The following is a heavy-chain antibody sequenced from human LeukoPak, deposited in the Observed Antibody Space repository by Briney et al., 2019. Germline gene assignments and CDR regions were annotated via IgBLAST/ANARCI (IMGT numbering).Heavy chain of an antibody. CDR2: IYYSGST. V-gene: IGHV4-59*08. CDR3: ARHLDSSSWVDY. J-gene: IGHJ4*02. Sequence: PSETLSLTCTVSGGSMNSYYWSWIRQPPGKGLEWIGYIYYSGSTNYNPSLKSRVTISVDTSKNQFSLKLSSVTAADTAVYYCARHLDSSSWVDYWGQGTLVTVSS. D-gene: IGHD6-13*01. CDR1: GGSMNSYY.